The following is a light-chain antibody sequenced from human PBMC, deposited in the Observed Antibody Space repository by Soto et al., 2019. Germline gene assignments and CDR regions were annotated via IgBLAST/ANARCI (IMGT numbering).Light chain of an antibody. CDR3: QQYNDYPLT. J-gene: IGKJ4*01. CDR2: KAS. V-gene: IGKV1-5*03. CDR1: QAISTM. Sequence: IQLTHSPSTLSASVGNSITIPFRAGQAISTMLAWYQQKPGKASKFLIYKASFLESGVPRFSGSGSGTEFTLTISSLQPDDFAIYYCQQYNDYPLTFGGGTKVDIK.